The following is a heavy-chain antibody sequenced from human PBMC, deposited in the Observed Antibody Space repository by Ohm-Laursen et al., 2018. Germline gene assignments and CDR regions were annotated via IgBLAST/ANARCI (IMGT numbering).Heavy chain of an antibody. D-gene: IGHD2-2*01. CDR1: GGSISSYY. V-gene: IGHV4-59*01. J-gene: IGHJ6*02. Sequence: GTLSLTCTVSGGSISSYYWSWIRQPPGKGLEWIGYIYYSGRTNYNPSLKSRVTISVDTSKNQFSLKLSSVTAADTAVYYCARASRYCSSTSCPARYYYGMDVWGQGTTVTVS. CDR2: IYYSGRT. CDR3: ARASRYCSSTSCPARYYYGMDV.